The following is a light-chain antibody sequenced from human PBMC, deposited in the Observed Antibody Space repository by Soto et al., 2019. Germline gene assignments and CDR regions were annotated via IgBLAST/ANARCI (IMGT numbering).Light chain of an antibody. V-gene: IGLV2-14*01. Sequence: QSALTQPASVSGSPGQSITISCTGTSSDVGGYDYVSWYQHHPGKVPKVIIYEVSNRPSGVSNRFSGSKSGNTASLTISGLQAEDEADYYCSSFTASSTWMFGGGTKLTVL. J-gene: IGLJ3*02. CDR2: EVS. CDR3: SSFTASSTWM. CDR1: SSDVGGYDY.